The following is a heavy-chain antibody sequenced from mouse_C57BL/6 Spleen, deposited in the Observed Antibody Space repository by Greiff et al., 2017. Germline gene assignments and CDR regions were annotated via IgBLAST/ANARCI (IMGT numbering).Heavy chain of an antibody. J-gene: IGHJ4*01. CDR2: ISDGSSYT. Sequence: EVHLVESGGGLVKPGGSLKLSCAASGFTFSSYAMSWVRQTPEKRLEWVATISDGSSYTYYPANVKGRFTISRDNAKNNLYLQMSHLKSEDTAMYYGARGHYGSLYYYAMDYWGQGTSVTVSS. CDR3: ARGHYGSLYYYAMDY. CDR1: GFTFSSYA. D-gene: IGHD1-1*01. V-gene: IGHV5-4*01.